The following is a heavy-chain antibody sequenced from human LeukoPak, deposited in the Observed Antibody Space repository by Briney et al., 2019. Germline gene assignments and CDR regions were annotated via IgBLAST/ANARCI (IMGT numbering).Heavy chain of an antibody. V-gene: IGHV3-13*05. CDR1: GFTFRSHD. D-gene: IGHD3-3*01. CDR3: TGEYEGSFDS. CDR2: IGTAGDP. Sequence: GGSLRLSCAASGFTFRSHDMHWVRQVAGKGLEWVSSIGTAGDPFYPASVKGRFTISRENAKNSLYLQMNSLRVGDTAVYYCTGEYEGSFDSWGQGTLVTVSS. J-gene: IGHJ4*02.